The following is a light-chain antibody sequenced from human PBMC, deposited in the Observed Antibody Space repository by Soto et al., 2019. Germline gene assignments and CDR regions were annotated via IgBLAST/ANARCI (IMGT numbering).Light chain of an antibody. CDR1: SSDVGGYNF. V-gene: IGLV2-11*01. CDR3: CSYAGGPYV. Sequence: QSALTQPRSVSGSPGQSVTISCTGTSSDVGGYNFVLWYQQHPGKAPKVMIYGVSQRPSGVPDRFSGSKSDNTASLTISGLQAEDEAEYYCCSYAGGPYVFGTGTKLTVL. CDR2: GVS. J-gene: IGLJ1*01.